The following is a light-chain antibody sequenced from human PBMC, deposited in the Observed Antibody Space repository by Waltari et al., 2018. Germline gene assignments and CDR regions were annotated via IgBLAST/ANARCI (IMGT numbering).Light chain of an antibody. CDR1: QSGGKY. Sequence: SCRASQSGGKYVAWYQQKPGQAPRLLIYDTSTRATGIPDRFSGSGSGTDFSLTISRLEPEDFAVYYCQKYVSLPATFGQGTKVQIK. J-gene: IGKJ1*01. CDR3: QKYVSLPAT. V-gene: IGKV3-20*01. CDR2: DTS.